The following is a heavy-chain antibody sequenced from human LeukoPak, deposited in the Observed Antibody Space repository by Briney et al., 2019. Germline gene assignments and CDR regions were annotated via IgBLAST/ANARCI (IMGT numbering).Heavy chain of an antibody. Sequence: ASVKVSCKASGYTFTSYAMHWVRQAPGQRLEWMGWINAGNGNTKYSQKFQGRVTITRDTSASTAYMELSSLRSEDTAVYYCARRYYGSGSYYPFDYWGQGTPVTVSS. D-gene: IGHD3-10*01. V-gene: IGHV1-3*01. CDR2: INAGNGNT. CDR3: ARRYYGSGSYYPFDY. CDR1: GYTFTSYA. J-gene: IGHJ4*02.